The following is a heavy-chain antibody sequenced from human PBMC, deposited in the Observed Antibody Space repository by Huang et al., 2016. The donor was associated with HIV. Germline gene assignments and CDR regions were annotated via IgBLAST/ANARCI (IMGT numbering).Heavy chain of an antibody. CDR2: VYASVTT. Sequence: QVRLQESGPGLVKPSETLSLSCTVSGDSVSSHYWGWIRHPPGKGLEWIGTVYASVTTKFNPRLKSRITISVDTSKNGFALNITSVSAADTAMYFCVRDQGRLAVGGIDNWFDPWGQGALVTVSS. CDR1: GDSVSSHY. J-gene: IGHJ5*02. V-gene: IGHV4-59*02. CDR3: VRDQGRLAVGGIDNWFDP. D-gene: IGHD6-19*01.